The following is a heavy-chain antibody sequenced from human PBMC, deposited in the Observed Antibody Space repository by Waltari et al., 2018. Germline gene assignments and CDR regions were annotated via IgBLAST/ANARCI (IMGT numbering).Heavy chain of an antibody. J-gene: IGHJ6*03. CDR1: GGSFSGYY. D-gene: IGHD3-9*01. Sequence: QVQLQQWGAGLLKPSETLSLTCAVYGGSFSGYYWSWIRQPPGKGLEWLGEINHSGSTHSNPSLKSVVTISVDTSNNQFSLKLSSVTAADTAVYYCARGGLRYFDWPISWGGYMDVWGKGTTVTVSS. CDR2: INHSGST. V-gene: IGHV4-34*01. CDR3: ARGGLRYFDWPISWGGYMDV.